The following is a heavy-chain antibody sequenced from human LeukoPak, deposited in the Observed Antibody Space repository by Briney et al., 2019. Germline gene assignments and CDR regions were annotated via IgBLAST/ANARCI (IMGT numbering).Heavy chain of an antibody. J-gene: IGHJ4*02. CDR3: ARGGGRLPDRYNYYFDY. CDR2: ISSSSSYI. CDR1: GFTFSSYS. D-gene: IGHD5-24*01. V-gene: IGHV3-21*01. Sequence: PGGSLRLSCAASGFTFSSYSMNWVRQAPGKGLEWVSSISSSSSYIYYADSVKGRFTISRDNAKNSLYLQMNSLRAEDTAVYYCARGGGRLPDRYNYYFDYWGQGTLVTVSS.